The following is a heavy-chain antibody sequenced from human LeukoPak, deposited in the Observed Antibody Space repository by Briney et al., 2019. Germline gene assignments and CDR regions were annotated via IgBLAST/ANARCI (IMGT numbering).Heavy chain of an antibody. Sequence: GGSLRLSCAASGFTFSSYSVSWVRQAPGKGLEWLSYIGGSSSPMYYADSVKGRFTISRDNAKNSLYLQMNSLRVEDTAVYYCASRILWGQGTMVTVSS. V-gene: IGHV3-48*01. CDR3: ASRIL. D-gene: IGHD2-21*01. J-gene: IGHJ3*01. CDR2: IGGSSSPM. CDR1: GFTFSSYS.